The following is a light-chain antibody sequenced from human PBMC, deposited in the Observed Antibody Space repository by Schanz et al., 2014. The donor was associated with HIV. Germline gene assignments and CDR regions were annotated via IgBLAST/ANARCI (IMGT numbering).Light chain of an antibody. CDR3: SSYAGTNNLWV. Sequence: QSALTQPASVSGSPGQSITVSCTGSNNDIGSYTYVAWYQQYPGKAPKLVVYGVFDRPSGVSNRFSGSKSGNTASLTVSGLQAEDEADYYCSSYAGTNNLWVFGGGTKLTVL. J-gene: IGLJ3*02. V-gene: IGLV2-14*03. CDR1: NNDIGSYTY. CDR2: GVF.